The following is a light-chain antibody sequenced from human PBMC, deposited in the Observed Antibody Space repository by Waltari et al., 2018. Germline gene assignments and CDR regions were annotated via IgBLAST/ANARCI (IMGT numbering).Light chain of an antibody. CDR3: QQRSNWPPT. V-gene: IGKV3-11*01. J-gene: IGKJ3*01. CDR1: QSVSRN. CDR2: DAS. Sequence: EIVLTQSPATLSLSPGERAPLSCRASQSVSRNLAWYQQKPGQPPRLFIYDASTRATGVPARFSGSGSGTDFTLTISSLEPEDFAVYFCQQRSNWPPTFGPGTKVD.